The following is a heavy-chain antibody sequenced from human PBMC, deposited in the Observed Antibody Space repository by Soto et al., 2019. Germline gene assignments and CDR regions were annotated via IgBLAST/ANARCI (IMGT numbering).Heavy chain of an antibody. J-gene: IGHJ3*02. V-gene: IGHV1-58*01. CDR2: IVVGSGNT. D-gene: IGHD3-22*01. Sequence: SVKVSCKASGFTFTSSAVQWMRQARGQRLEWIGWIVVGSGNTNYAQKFQERVTITRDMSTSTAYMELSSLRSEDTAVYYCAAAYYYDSSGYYYDAFDIWGQGTMVTVSS. CDR1: GFTFTSSA. CDR3: AAAYYYDSSGYYYDAFDI.